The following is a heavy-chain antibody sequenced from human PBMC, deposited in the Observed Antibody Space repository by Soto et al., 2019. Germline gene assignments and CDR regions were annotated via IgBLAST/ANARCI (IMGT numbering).Heavy chain of an antibody. D-gene: IGHD1-26*01. CDR3: ARDMNPGFTHYFDP. CDR2: TSYTGDT. J-gene: IGHJ5*02. V-gene: IGHV4-59*01. CDR1: RGAITSYR. Sequence: SLTLSCTCLVSRGAITSYRWCWIRKFPGKGLEWIAYTSYTGDTNYYPSLQSRVAISMDTSKNQLSLKLTYITAADTAVYYCARDMNPGFTHYFDPWGRGTLVSV.